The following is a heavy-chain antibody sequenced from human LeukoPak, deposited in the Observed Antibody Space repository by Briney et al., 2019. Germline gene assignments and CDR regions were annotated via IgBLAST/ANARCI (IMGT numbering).Heavy chain of an antibody. V-gene: IGHV4-59*01. D-gene: IGHD3-22*01. CDR1: GGSISDYY. J-gene: IGHJ3*01. CDR2: IYYSGST. Sequence: SETLSLTCTVPGGSISDYYWSWIRQPPGKGLEWIGYIYYSGSTKYNPYLKSRVTISIDTSKNQFSLKLSSVTAADTALYYCARGTGAYYYLWGQGTMVTVSS. CDR3: ARGTGAYYYL.